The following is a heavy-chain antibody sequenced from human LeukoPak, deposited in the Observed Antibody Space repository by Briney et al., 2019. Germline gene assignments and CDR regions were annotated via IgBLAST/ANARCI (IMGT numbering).Heavy chain of an antibody. Sequence: GGSLRLSCAASGFTFSSYAMHWVRQAPGKGLEWVAFIRYDGSNKYYADSVKGRFTISRDNSKNTLYLQMNSLRAEDTAVYYWAKDFYSSSWYGFSNWFDPWGQGTLVTVSS. CDR2: IRYDGSNK. CDR3: AKDFYSSSWYGFSNWFDP. D-gene: IGHD6-13*01. CDR1: GFTFSSYA. J-gene: IGHJ5*02. V-gene: IGHV3-30*02.